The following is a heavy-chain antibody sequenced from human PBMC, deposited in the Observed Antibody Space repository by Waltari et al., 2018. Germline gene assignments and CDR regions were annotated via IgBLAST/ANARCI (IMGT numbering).Heavy chain of an antibody. CDR2: IYSGGST. V-gene: IGHV3-66*01. D-gene: IGHD6-19*01. Sequence: EVQLVESGGCLVQPGGSLRLSCAASGFTVSSNYMRWVRQAPGKGLEWVSVIYSGGSTYYADSVKGRFTISRDNSKNTLYLQMNSLRAEDTAVYYCARDPLPGIAVAGTGDYWGQGTLVTVSS. J-gene: IGHJ4*02. CDR1: GFTVSSNY. CDR3: ARDPLPGIAVAGTGDY.